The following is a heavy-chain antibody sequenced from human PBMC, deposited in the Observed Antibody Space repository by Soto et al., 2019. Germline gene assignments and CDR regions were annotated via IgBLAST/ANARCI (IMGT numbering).Heavy chain of an antibody. CDR2: IPGTGGNT. D-gene: IGHD3-10*01. J-gene: IGHJ5*02. Sequence: EVQLLESGGGLVPPGGSLRLSCAPSGFTSFSTYAMSWVRQAPGKGLEWVSLIPGTGGNTYYADSVKGRFTISRDNSENTLYRKMDSLRARDTALYYCAKDLVVRGLWFAPWGRGALIIVSS. CDR1: GFTSFSTYA. V-gene: IGHV3-23*01. CDR3: AKDLVVRGLWFAP.